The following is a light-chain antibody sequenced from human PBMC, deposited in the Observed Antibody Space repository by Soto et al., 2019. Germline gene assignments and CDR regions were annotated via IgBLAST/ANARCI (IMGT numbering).Light chain of an antibody. CDR1: SSDVGGYNY. J-gene: IGLJ3*02. CDR2: EVS. Sequence: QSALTQPRSVSGSPGQSVTISCTGTSSDVGGYNYVSWYQQHPGKAPKIVISEVSRRPSGVPDRFSGSKSGNTASLTISGLQPDDEAHYYCCSHAGTYTWVFGGGTKVTVL. V-gene: IGLV2-11*01. CDR3: CSHAGTYTWV.